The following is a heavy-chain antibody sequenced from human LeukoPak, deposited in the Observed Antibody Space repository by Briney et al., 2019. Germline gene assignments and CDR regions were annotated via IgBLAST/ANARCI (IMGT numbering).Heavy chain of an antibody. CDR2: ISGSGGST. Sequence: PGGSLRLSCAASGFTFSSYGMSWVRQAPGKGLEWVLAISGSGGSTYYADSVKSRFTISRDKSKNTLYLQMNSLRAEDTAVYYCAKRGDSSGRTPYYYYMDVWGKGTTVTISS. CDR1: GFTFSSYG. CDR3: AKRGDSSGRTPYYYYMDV. D-gene: IGHD3-22*01. J-gene: IGHJ6*03. V-gene: IGHV3-23*01.